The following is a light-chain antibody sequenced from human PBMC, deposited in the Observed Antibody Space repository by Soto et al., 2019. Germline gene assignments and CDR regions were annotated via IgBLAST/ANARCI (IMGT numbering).Light chain of an antibody. J-gene: IGKJ1*01. V-gene: IGKV3-20*01. CDR1: QSVSSY. CDR3: QKYGSSPRT. Sequence: EIVLTQSPATLSLSPGERATLSCRASQSVSSYLAWYQQKPGQAPRLLIYDESNRATGIPDRFSGSGSGTDLNLTISRLEPEDFAVYYCQKYGSSPRTCGQGTKVDIK. CDR2: DES.